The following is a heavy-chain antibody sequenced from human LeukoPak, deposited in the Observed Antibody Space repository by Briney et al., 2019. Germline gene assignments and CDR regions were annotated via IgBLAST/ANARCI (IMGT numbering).Heavy chain of an antibody. CDR3: TTDLSGDYNIFDY. D-gene: IGHD4-17*01. J-gene: IGHJ4*02. CDR1: GFTFSNAW. V-gene: IGHV3-15*01. Sequence: PGGSLGLSCAASGFTFSNAWMSWVRQAPGKGLEWVGRIKSKTDGGTTDYAAPVKGRFTISRDDSKNTLYLQVNSLKTEDTAVYYCTTDLSGDYNIFDYWGQGTLVTVSS. CDR2: IKSKTDGGTT.